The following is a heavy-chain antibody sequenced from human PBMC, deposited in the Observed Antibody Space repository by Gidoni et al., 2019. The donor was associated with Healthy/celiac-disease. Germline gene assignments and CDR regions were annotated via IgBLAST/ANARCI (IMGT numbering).Heavy chain of an antibody. CDR3: ARANPGIAVAATEGAFDI. CDR2: INPNSGGT. Sequence: QVQLVQSAAEVKKPWASVKVSCKASGYTFTGHSLHWVRPAPGQGLAWMGWINPNSGGTNYAQKFQGWVTMTRDTSISTAYMELSRLRSDDTAVYYCARANPGIAVAATEGAFDIWGQGTMVTVSS. D-gene: IGHD6-19*01. CDR1: GYTFTGHS. V-gene: IGHV1-2*04. J-gene: IGHJ3*02.